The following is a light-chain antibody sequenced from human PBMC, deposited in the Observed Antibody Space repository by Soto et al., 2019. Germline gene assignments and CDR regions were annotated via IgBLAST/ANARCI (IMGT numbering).Light chain of an antibody. CDR3: LQHNSYPWT. CDR2: AAS. Sequence: DFQLTQSPCSLSASVGDRVTLTCMTSESISGYLSWYHQKAGQPPKLLIFAASSLQNGVPSRFSGRGSGTEFTLTISSLQPEDFATYYCLQHNSYPWTFGQGTKVDIK. CDR1: ESISGY. V-gene: IGKV1-17*01. J-gene: IGKJ1*01.